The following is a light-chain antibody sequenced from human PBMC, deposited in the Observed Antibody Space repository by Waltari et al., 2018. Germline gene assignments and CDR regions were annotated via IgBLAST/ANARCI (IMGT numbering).Light chain of an antibody. CDR2: AAS. Sequence: DIQMTQSPSSLSASVGDRVTITCRASQSISRNLNWYQQKPGKAPKLLIDAASGVQNGVPSRFSGSGSGTDFTLTISSLQPEDCATYYCQQSYSIPLTFGGGTKVEIK. J-gene: IGKJ4*01. CDR3: QQSYSIPLT. V-gene: IGKV1-39*01. CDR1: QSISRN.